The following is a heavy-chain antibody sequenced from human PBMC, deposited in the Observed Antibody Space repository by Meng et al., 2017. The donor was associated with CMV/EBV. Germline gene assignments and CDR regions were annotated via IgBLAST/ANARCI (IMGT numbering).Heavy chain of an antibody. CDR3: ARVHLYNWNYYGMDV. J-gene: IGHJ6*02. Sequence: GESLKISCAASGFTFSSYWMHWVRQAPGKGLVWVSRINSDGSSTSYADSVKGRFTISRDNAKNTLYLHMNSLRAEDTAVYYCARVHLYNWNYYGMDVWGQGTTVTVSS. CDR2: INSDGSST. V-gene: IGHV3-74*01. CDR1: GFTFSSYW. D-gene: IGHD1-20*01.